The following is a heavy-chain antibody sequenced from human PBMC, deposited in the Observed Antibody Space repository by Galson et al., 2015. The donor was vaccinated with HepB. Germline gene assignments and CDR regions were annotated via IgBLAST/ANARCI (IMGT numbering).Heavy chain of an antibody. V-gene: IGHV3-7*03. CDR3: AGKAL. CDR2: LHREGTEG. CDR1: GFSLSTYW. J-gene: IGHJ6*02. Sequence: SLRLSCAASGFSLSTYWMTWIRQAPGRGLEWVANLHREGTEGTYVGSVRGRFAIARDDAGNSLFLQMNSLRAEDTAVYYCAGKALWGQGTTVTVSS.